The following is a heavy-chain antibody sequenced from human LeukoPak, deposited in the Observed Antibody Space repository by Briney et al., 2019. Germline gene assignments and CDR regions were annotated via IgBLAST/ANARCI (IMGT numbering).Heavy chain of an antibody. J-gene: IGHJ6*02. CDR3: ARGFSAGSGWTGVSYGMDV. Sequence: ASVKVSCKASGYTFTSYDINWLRQATGQGLEWMGWMNPNSGNTGYAQKFQGRVTMTRNTSISTAYMELSSLRSEDTAVYYCARGFSAGSGWTGVSYGMDVWGQGTTVTVSS. CDR2: MNPNSGNT. V-gene: IGHV1-8*01. D-gene: IGHD6-25*01. CDR1: GYTFTSYD.